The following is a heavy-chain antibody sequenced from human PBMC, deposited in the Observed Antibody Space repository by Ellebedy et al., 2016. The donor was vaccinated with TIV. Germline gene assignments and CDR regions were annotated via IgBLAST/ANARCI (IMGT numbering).Heavy chain of an antibody. CDR1: GGSISSNNSS. J-gene: IGHJ4*02. CDR2: IYYSGST. V-gene: IGHV4-39*01. Sequence: MPSETLSLTCTVSGGSISSNNSSWGWIRQPPGKGLEWIGSIYYSGSTYYNPSLKSRVTISVDTSKNQFSLNLSSVTAADTAVYYCARTFSPHCSSGVCYMAYYFDYWGQGTLVTVSS. D-gene: IGHD2-8*01. CDR3: ARTFSPHCSSGVCYMAYYFDY.